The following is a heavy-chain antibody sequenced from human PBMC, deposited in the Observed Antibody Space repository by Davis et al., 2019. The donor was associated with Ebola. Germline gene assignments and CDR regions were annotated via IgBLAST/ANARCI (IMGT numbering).Heavy chain of an antibody. CDR3: ARRMGGHGAFDI. V-gene: IGHV4-61*10. CDR1: GGSISSGSYY. Sequence: SETLSLTCTVSGGSISSGSYYWSWIGQPAGKGLEWIGYIYYSGSTTYNPSLRSRVTMSVDTSKNQFSLKLSSVTAADTAVYYCARRMGGHGAFDIWGQGTMVTVSS. J-gene: IGHJ3*02. CDR2: IYYSGST. D-gene: IGHD3-16*01.